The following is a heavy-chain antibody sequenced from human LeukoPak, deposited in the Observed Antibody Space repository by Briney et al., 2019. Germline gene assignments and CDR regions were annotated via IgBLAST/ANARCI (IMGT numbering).Heavy chain of an antibody. CDR1: GYTFTSYY. CDR2: INPSGGST. Sequence: ASVKVSCKASGYTFTSYYMHWVRQAPGQGLEWMGIINPSGGSTSYAQKFQGRVTMTRDTSTSTVYMELSSLRSEDTAVYYCARLYYYGSGSYWPRGMDVWGQGTTVTVSS. V-gene: IGHV1-46*01. CDR3: ARLYYYGSGSYWPRGMDV. D-gene: IGHD3-10*01. J-gene: IGHJ6*02.